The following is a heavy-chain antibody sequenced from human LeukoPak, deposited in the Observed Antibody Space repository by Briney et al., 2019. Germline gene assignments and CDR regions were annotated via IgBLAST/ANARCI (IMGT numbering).Heavy chain of an antibody. D-gene: IGHD3-10*01. CDR1: GGSISSYY. CDR3: ARVGTYGSGSYLSWLDY. V-gene: IGHV4-59*01. J-gene: IGHJ4*02. Sequence: SETLSLTCTVSGGSISSYYWSWLRQPPGKGLEWIGYIYYSGSTNYNPSLMSRVTISVDTSKNQFSLKLSSVTAADTAVYYCARVGTYGSGSYLSWLDYWGQGTLVTVSS. CDR2: IYYSGST.